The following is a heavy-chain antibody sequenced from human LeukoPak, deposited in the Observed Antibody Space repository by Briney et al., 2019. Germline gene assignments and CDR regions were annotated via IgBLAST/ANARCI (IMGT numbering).Heavy chain of an antibody. V-gene: IGHV3-23*01. Sequence: PGGSLRLSCAASGFTFSSYAMNWVRQAPGKGLEWVSAISGSGGNTYYADSVKGRFTISRDNSKNTLYLQMNSLRAEDTAVYYCARDPGRSGWDYWGQGTLVTVSS. CDR1: GFTFSSYA. D-gene: IGHD6-19*01. CDR3: ARDPGRSGWDY. J-gene: IGHJ4*02. CDR2: ISGSGGNT.